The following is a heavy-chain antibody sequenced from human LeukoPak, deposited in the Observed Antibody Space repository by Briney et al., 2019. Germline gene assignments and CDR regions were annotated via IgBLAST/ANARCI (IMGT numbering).Heavy chain of an antibody. CDR1: GFTFSSYW. D-gene: IGHD6-13*01. Sequence: GGSLRLSCAASGFTFSSYWMNWARQAPGKGLEWVASINHNGNVDYYVDSVKGRFTISRDNSKNTLYLQMNSLRAEDTAVYYCAKTRPLDSSSWSHGDYWGQGTLVTVSS. CDR2: INHNGNVD. V-gene: IGHV3-7*03. J-gene: IGHJ4*02. CDR3: AKTRPLDSSSWSHGDY.